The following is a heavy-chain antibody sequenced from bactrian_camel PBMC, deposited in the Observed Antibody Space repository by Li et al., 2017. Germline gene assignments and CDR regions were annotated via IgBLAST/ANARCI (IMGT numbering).Heavy chain of an antibody. J-gene: IGHJ4*01. Sequence: VQLVESGGGLVQPGGTLRLSCAASGFTFSSYDMSWVRQAPGKGLEWVAAINNAGGSTYYADSVKGRFTISQDKAKNTVYLQMNSLKSEDTALYYRAASLGNEYYVGEIFYEYHYWGQGTQVTVS. CDR2: INNAGGST. CDR1: GFTFSSYD. V-gene: IGHV3S40*01. D-gene: IGHD5*01. CDR3: AASLGNEYYVGEIFYEYHY.